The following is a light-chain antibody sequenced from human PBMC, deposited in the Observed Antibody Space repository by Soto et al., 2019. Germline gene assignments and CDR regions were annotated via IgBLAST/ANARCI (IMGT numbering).Light chain of an antibody. CDR2: DVV. Sequence: SVVTQPASLSGYPGESITISCTGTSSDLASYDYVSWYQRHPRKAAKLLIYDVVNRPSWVSNRSSGPKSSNTASLTIPGLQAEHADDYSCCSFESNSTYPFGTGIKATVL. J-gene: IGLJ1*01. CDR3: CSFESNSTYP. V-gene: IGLV2-14*01. CDR1: SSDLASYDY.